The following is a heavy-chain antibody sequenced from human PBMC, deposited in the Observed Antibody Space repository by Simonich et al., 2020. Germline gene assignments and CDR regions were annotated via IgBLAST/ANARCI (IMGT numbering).Heavy chain of an antibody. Sequence: QVQLQQWGAGLLKPSETLSLTCAVYGGSFSGYYWSWIRQPPGKGLEWIGEINHSRSNNYNPSLKSRVTISVDTSKNQFSLKLSSVTAADTAVYYCARHLQLGPFDYWGQGTLVTVSS. CDR1: GGSFSGYY. CDR2: INHSRSN. V-gene: IGHV4-34*01. CDR3: ARHLQLGPFDY. J-gene: IGHJ4*02. D-gene: IGHD1-1*01.